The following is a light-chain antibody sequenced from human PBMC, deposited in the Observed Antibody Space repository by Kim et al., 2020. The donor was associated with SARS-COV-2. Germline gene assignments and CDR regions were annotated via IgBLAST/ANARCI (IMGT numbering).Light chain of an antibody. CDR1: QSVSSG. CDR3: QQRNKCSRT. J-gene: IGKJ1*01. Sequence: LSPGERATLSCRASQSVSSGLAWYQQKPGQAPRLLLYYASNSATGIPARFIGSGSGTDFTLTVSSLEPDDSAIYYCQQRNKCSRTFGQGTKVDIK. V-gene: IGKV3-11*01. CDR2: YAS.